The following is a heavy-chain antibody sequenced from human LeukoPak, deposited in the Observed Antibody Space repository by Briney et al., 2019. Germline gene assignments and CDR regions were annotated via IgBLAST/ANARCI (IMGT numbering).Heavy chain of an antibody. V-gene: IGHV1-69*01. CDR3: ATEYCTTSSCYPPFDY. D-gene: IGHD2-2*01. CDR1: GGTFSSYA. Sequence: SLKVSCKTSGGTFSSYAISWVRQALGQRLEWMGGIIPIFNTTNYAQKFQARVTITADESTNTAYMELSSLRSEDTAVYYCATEYCTTSSCYPPFDYWGQGTLVTVSS. J-gene: IGHJ4*02. CDR2: IIPIFNTT.